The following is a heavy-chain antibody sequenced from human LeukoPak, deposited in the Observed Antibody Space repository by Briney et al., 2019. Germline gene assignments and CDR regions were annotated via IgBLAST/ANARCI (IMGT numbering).Heavy chain of an antibody. D-gene: IGHD3-10*01. CDR1: GFTFSSYA. CDR3: ARDRGYREFPDY. CDR2: ISYDGSNK. Sequence: GGSLRLSCAASGFTFSSYAMHWVRQAPGKGLEWVAVISYDGSNKYYADSVKGRFTISRDNSKNTLYLQMNSLRAEDTAVYYCARDRGYREFPDYWGQGTLVTVSS. J-gene: IGHJ4*02. V-gene: IGHV3-30*04.